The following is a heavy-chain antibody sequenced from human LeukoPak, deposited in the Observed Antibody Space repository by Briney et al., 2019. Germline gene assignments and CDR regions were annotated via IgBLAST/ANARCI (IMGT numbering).Heavy chain of an antibody. CDR2: INPSSGGT. CDR3: ARVGQSDY. CDR1: GYTFTDYY. D-gene: IGHD5-24*01. Sequence: ASVEVSCKASGYTFTDYYIHWVRQAPGQGLEWMGWINPSSGGTNYPQRFQGRVTMTRDTSISTAYMELSRLQSDDTAMYYCARVGQSDYWGQGTLVTVSS. J-gene: IGHJ4*02. V-gene: IGHV1-2*02.